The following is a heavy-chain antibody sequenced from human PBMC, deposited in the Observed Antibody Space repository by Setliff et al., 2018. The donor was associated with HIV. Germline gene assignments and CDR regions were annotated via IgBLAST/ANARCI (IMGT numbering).Heavy chain of an antibody. Sequence: GASVMVSCKASGYTFRNYGISWVRQAPGQGLEWMGWISADSGDTHSTQKFQDRIIMTRDTSTTTAYMELRSLRSDDTAVYYCTREAEISRVVFFAYWGQGTPVTVSS. V-gene: IGHV1-18*01. CDR3: TREAEISRVVFFAY. CDR2: ISADSGDT. CDR1: GYTFRNYG. D-gene: IGHD3-3*01. J-gene: IGHJ4*02.